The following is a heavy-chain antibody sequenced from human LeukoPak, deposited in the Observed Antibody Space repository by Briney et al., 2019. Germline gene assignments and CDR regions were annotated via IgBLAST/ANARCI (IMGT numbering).Heavy chain of an antibody. CDR2: IYPGDSDR. CDR3: TRRRVTYSNSSGRSRYYFDY. V-gene: IGHV5-51*01. CDR1: GYSFTSYW. D-gene: IGHD6-6*01. Sequence: GESLRISCKGSGYSFTSYWIIWARQMPGKGLEWMGIIYPGDSDRRYSPSFQGQVTMSADKSISTAYLQWSSLKASDTAMYFCTRRRVTYSNSSGRSRYYFDYWGQGTLVTVSS. J-gene: IGHJ4*02.